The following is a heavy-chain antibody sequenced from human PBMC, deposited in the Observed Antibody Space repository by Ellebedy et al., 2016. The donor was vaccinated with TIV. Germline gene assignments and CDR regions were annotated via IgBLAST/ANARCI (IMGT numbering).Heavy chain of an antibody. J-gene: IGHJ3*02. D-gene: IGHD3-10*01. CDR2: ISGSGQFT. CDR1: GFTFKAYA. CDR3: AKDAFGELLSNGFDM. Sequence: PGGSLRLSCAASGFTFKAYALTWVRQAPGKGLEWVSGISGSGQFTYYADSLKGRFTLSRDNSKNTLFLQMNGLRADDTAVYYCAKDAFGELLSNGFDMWGQGTLVTVSS. V-gene: IGHV3-23*01.